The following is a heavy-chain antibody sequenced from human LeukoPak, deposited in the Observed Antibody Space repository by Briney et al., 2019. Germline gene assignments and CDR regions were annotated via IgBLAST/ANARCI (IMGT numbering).Heavy chain of an antibody. CDR3: ARDPGDYQYYYYGMDV. J-gene: IGHJ6*02. V-gene: IGHV1-2*02. CDR2: INPNSGGT. CDR1: GYTFTGYY. D-gene: IGHD4-17*01. Sequence: ASVTVSCKASGYTFTGYYMRWVRQAPGQGREWMGWINPNSGGTNYAQKFQGRVTMTRDTSISTAYLELSRLRSDDTAVYYCARDPGDYQYYYYGMDVWGQGTTVTVSS.